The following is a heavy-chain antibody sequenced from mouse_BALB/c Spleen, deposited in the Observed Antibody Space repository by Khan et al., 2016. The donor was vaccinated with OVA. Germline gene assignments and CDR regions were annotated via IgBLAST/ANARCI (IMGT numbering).Heavy chain of an antibody. V-gene: IGHV1-87*01. CDR2: IYPGDGDT. CDR1: GYTFTTYW. D-gene: IGHD2-14*01. J-gene: IGHJ2*01. CDR3: ASYRYDYFDY. Sequence: QVQLQQSGAELARPGASVKLSCKASGYTFTTYWMQWVKQRPGQGLEWIGTIYPGDGDTRYTQNFKGKATLTAEKSSSTAYMQLSSLNSEDSAGYYCASYRYDYFDYWGQGTTLTVSS.